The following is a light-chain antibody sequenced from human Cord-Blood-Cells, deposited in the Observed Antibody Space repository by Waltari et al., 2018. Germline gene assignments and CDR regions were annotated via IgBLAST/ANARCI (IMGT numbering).Light chain of an antibody. Sequence: DIVMTQSPLSLPVTPGEPASISCRSSQSLLHSNGYNYLDWYLQKPRQSPQRLIYLGSTRASGVPDRCSDSGSGTDFTLKISRVEAEDVGVYYCMQALQTPLTFGGGTKVEIK. CDR3: MQALQTPLT. CDR2: LGS. CDR1: QSLLHSNGYNY. V-gene: IGKV2-28*01. J-gene: IGKJ4*01.